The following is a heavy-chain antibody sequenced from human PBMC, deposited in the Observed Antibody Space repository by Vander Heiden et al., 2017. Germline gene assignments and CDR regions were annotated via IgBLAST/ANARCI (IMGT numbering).Heavy chain of an antibody. CDR3: AEPYDSSGYYYFSDY. J-gene: IGHJ4*02. CDR1: GFPFRSYA. D-gene: IGHD3-22*01. CDR2: ISGSGGST. V-gene: IGHV3-23*01. Sequence: EVQLLEPGGGLVQPGGSLSLSCAASGFPFRSYAMSWVRQAPGKGLEWVSAISGSGGSTSYADSGKCRFTIPRDNTKNTLYLQMNSLRAQDTAVYYCAEPYDSSGYYYFSDYWGQGTLVTVSS.